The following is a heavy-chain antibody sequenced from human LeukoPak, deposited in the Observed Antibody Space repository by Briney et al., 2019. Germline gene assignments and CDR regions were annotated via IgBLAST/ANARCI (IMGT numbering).Heavy chain of an antibody. CDR1: GYTFTTYA. J-gene: IGHJ6*02. Sequence: ASVNVSCKASGYTFTTYAIHWVRQAPGQSLEWMGWINAGNGNTKYSQKFQGRVTIARDTSASTAYMELSSLRSEDTAVYFCAREHDILTAYCMDVWGQGTTVTVSS. D-gene: IGHD3-9*01. CDR2: INAGNGNT. V-gene: IGHV1-3*01. CDR3: AREHDILTAYCMDV.